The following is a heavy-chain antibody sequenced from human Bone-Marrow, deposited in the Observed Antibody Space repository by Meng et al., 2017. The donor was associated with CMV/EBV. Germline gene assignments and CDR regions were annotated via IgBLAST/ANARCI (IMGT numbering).Heavy chain of an antibody. Sequence: GGSLRLSCAASGFTFSDHYMDWVRHAPGKGLEWVGRTRNKANSYTTEYAASVKGRFTISRDDSKNSLYLQMNSLKTEDTAVYDCARVSTSYHNPSTDAWGQGTTVTVSS. CDR1: GFTFSDHY. D-gene: IGHD2-2*01. CDR2: TRNKANSYTT. CDR3: ARVSTSYHNPSTDA. V-gene: IGHV3-72*01. J-gene: IGHJ6*02.